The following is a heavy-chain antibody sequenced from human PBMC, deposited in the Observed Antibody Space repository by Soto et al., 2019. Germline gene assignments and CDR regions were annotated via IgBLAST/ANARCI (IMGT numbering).Heavy chain of an antibody. D-gene: IGHD1-1*01. CDR1: GFTFSTSA. CDR3: AKSLNINWKNWFDP. V-gene: IGHV3-23*01. Sequence: QLLESGGSLAQPGGSLTLSCAASGFTFSTSAMNWVRQAPGKGLEWVSLTSDSGGRTYYADSVKGRFTISRDNSKNTLYLQMNSLRAEDTAVYYCAKSLNINWKNWFDPWGQGTLVTVSS. CDR2: TSDSGGRT. J-gene: IGHJ5*02.